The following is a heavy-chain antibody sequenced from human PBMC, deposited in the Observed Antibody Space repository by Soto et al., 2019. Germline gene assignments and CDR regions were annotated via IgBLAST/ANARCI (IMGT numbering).Heavy chain of an antibody. CDR1: GFTFDSYW. V-gene: IGHV3-74*01. J-gene: IGHJ4*02. CDR3: ARETRGFDY. CDR2: VHSDGTTT. Sequence: GGSLRLSCAASGFTFDSYWMHWVRQAPGKGLVWVSRVHSDGTTTTYADSVKGRFTISRDNARNTVSLQMSSLRAEDTAVYYCARETRGFDYWGQGTLVTISS.